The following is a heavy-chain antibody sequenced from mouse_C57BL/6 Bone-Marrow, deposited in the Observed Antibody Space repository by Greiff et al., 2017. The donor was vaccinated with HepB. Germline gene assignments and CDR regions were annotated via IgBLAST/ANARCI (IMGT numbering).Heavy chain of an antibody. Sequence: VQLVESGAELVKPGASVKLSCKASGYTFTEYTIHWVKQRSGQGLEWIGWFYPGSGSIKYNEKFKDKATLTAEKSSSTVYMELSRLTSEDSAVYFCARHEGYYDYDRGLDYWGQGTSVTVSS. J-gene: IGHJ4*01. CDR1: GYTFTEYT. D-gene: IGHD2-4*01. V-gene: IGHV1-62-2*01. CDR3: ARHEGYYDYDRGLDY. CDR2: FYPGSGSI.